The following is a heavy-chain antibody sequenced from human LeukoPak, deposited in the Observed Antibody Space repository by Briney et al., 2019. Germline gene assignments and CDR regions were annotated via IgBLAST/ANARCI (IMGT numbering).Heavy chain of an antibody. Sequence: PGGSLRLSCAASGFTFSSYSMNWVRQAPGKGLEWVSYISSSGSTIYYTDSVKGRFTISRDNAKNSLYLQMNSLRAEDTAVYYCARGGGEYYYYYMDVWGKGTTVTISS. CDR2: ISSSGSTI. V-gene: IGHV3-48*04. D-gene: IGHD3-10*01. J-gene: IGHJ6*03. CDR3: ARGGGEYYYYYMDV. CDR1: GFTFSSYS.